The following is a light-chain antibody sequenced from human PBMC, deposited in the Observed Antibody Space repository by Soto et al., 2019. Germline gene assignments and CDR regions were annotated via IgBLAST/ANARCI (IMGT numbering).Light chain of an antibody. J-gene: IGLJ2*01. Sequence: TQPAYVSGSPGQLITISCTGTTSDVGDYNFVSWYQQHPGKAPKLMIYDVSSRPSGVSHRFSGSKSGNTASLTISGIQAEDEADYYCSSYASSNTLLFGGGTKLTVL. CDR1: TSDVGDYNF. V-gene: IGLV2-14*01. CDR2: DVS. CDR3: SSYASSNTLL.